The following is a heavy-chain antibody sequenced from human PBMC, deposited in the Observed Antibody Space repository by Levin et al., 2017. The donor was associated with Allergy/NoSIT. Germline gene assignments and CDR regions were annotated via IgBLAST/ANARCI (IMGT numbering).Heavy chain of an antibody. D-gene: IGHD3-3*01. CDR2: INPNSGGT. Sequence: ASVKVSCKASGYTFTGYYMHWVRQAPGQGLEWMGWINPNSGGTNYAQKFQGWVTMTRDTSISTAYMELSRLRSDDTAVYYCARSISTIFGVVPYYYYYGMDVWGQGTTVTVSS. CDR1: GYTFTGYY. CDR3: ARSISTIFGVVPYYYYYGMDV. J-gene: IGHJ6*02. V-gene: IGHV1-2*04.